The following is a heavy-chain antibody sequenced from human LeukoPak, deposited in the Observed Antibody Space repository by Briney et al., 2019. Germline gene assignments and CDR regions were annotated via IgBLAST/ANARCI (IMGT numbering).Heavy chain of an antibody. CDR3: AQTYCSGGSCVDY. V-gene: IGHV4-39*01. CDR1: GGSISSSSYY. CDR2: IYYSGST. Sequence: PSETLPLTCTVSGGSISSSSYYWGWIRQPPGKGLEWIGSIYYSGSTYYNPSLKSRVSISVDTSKNQFSLKLSSVTAADTAVYYCAQTYCSGGSCVDYWGQGTLVTVSS. J-gene: IGHJ4*02. D-gene: IGHD2-15*01.